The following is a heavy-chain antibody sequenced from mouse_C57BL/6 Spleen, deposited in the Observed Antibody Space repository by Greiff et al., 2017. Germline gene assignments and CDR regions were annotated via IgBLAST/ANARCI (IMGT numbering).Heavy chain of an antibody. CDR1: GYTFTDYN. J-gene: IGHJ4*01. V-gene: IGHV1-18*01. CDR3: ARSRHDYYAMDY. CDR2: INPNNGGT. D-gene: IGHD3-2*01. Sequence: DVQLQESGPELVKPGASVKIPCKASGYTFTDYNMDWVKQSHGKSLEWIGDINPNNGGTIYNQKFKGKATLTVDKSSSTAYMELRSLTSEDTAVYYCARSRHDYYAMDYWGQGTSVTVSS.